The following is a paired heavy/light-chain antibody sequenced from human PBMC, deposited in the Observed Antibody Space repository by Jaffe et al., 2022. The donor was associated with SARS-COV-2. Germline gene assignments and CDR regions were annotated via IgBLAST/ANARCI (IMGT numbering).Light chain of an antibody. V-gene: IGKV3-15*01. CDR1: QSVSSN. J-gene: IGKJ4*01. Sequence: EIVMTQSPGTLSVSPGERATLSCRASQSVSSNLAWYQQKPGQAPRLLIYGASTRATGIPARFSGSGSGTEFTLTISSLQSEDFAVYYCQQYNTWPPLTFGGGTRVEIK. CDR3: QQYNTWPPLT. CDR2: GAS.
Heavy chain of an antibody. D-gene: IGHD3-3*01. CDR1: GYTFTNYS. J-gene: IGHJ6*02. V-gene: IGHV1-46*01. CDR2: INPSGGST. CDR3: ARGGWRDSFNYYYYFALDV. Sequence: QVQLVQSGAEVKKPGASVKVSCKASGYTFTNYSMHWVRQAPGQGLEWMGLINPSGGSTSDAQTFQGRVSMTRDTSTSTVYMELSSLTSEDTAVYYCARGGWRDSFNYYYYFALDVWGQGTTVTVSS.